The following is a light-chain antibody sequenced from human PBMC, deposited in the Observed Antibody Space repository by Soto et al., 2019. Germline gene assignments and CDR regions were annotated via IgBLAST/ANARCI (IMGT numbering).Light chain of an antibody. V-gene: IGKV1-39*01. CDR3: QQSYRTPLT. J-gene: IGKJ4*01. Sequence: DIQMTQSPSSLSASVGDRVTINCWASQSISRYLNWYQYIPGKAPRLLIYAASNLQSGVPSRFSGSGSGTYFTLTISGLQREDFATYSCQQSYRTPLTFGGGTKVEIK. CDR2: AAS. CDR1: QSISRY.